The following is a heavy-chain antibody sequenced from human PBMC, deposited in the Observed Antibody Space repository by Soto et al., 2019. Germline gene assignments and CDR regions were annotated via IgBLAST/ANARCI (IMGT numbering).Heavy chain of an antibody. V-gene: IGHV1-2*02. CDR1: GYTFTGYY. D-gene: IGHD3-22*01. J-gene: IGHJ3*02. Sequence: ASVKVSCKASGYTFTGYYMHWVRQAPGQGLEWMGWINPNSGGTNYAQKFQGRVTMTRDTSISTAYMELSRLGSDDTAVYYCARVRSITMIVVVINDAFDIWGQGTMVTVSS. CDR3: ARVRSITMIVVVINDAFDI. CDR2: INPNSGGT.